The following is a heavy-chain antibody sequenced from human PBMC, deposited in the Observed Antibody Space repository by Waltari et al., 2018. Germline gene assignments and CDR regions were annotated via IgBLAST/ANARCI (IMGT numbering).Heavy chain of an antibody. CDR3: ARGSSPGNTELDY. CDR1: GIAFGSFA. CDR2: LSYDGSDK. D-gene: IGHD5-18*01. Sequence: QVQLVESGGSVVQPGGSLRLPCSASGIAFGSFALHWVRQAPGKGLEWVAVLSYDGSDKFYADSVEGRFTISRDNSKNTMYLEMNNLKVEDTAVYFCARGSSPGNTELDYWGQGTLVTVSS. J-gene: IGHJ4*02. V-gene: IGHV3-30*01.